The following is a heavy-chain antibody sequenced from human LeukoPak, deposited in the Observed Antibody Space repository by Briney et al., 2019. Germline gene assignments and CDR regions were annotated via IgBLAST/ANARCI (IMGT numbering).Heavy chain of an antibody. V-gene: IGHV1-58*02. D-gene: IGHD6-19*01. CDR1: GFTFTSSA. Sequence: ASVKVSCKASGFTFTSSAMQWVRQARGQRLEWIGWIVVGSGNTNYAQKFQERVTITRDMSTSTAYMELSRLRSDDTAVYYCARTGYSSGWSKGWFDPWGQGTLVTVSS. CDR3: ARTGYSSGWSKGWFDP. CDR2: IVVGSGNT. J-gene: IGHJ5*02.